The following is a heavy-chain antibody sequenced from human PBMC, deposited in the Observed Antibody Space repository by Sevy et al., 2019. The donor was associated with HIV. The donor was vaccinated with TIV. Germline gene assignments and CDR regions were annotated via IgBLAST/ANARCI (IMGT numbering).Heavy chain of an antibody. CDR2: ISGNVDNT. CDR1: GFTFSSYA. V-gene: IGHV3-23*01. J-gene: IGHJ6*02. D-gene: IGHD1-26*01. CDR3: ARDCNSATCLSGLDV. Sequence: GGSLRLSCAASGFTFSSYAMSWVRQAPGKGLEWVSSISGNVDNTYYADSVKGRFIISRDNAKNSLYLQMNSLRGEDTALYYCARDCNSATCLSGLDVWGQGTTVTVSS.